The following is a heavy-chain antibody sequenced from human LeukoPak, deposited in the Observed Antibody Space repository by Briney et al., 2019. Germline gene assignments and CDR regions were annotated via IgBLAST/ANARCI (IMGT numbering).Heavy chain of an antibody. J-gene: IGHJ6*02. CDR1: GFTFSSYA. CDR3: ARGGGLDV. Sequence: GRSLRLSCAASGFTFSSYAMNWARQAPGKGLEWVASINHNGNVNYYVDSVKGRFTFPRDNAKNSLYLQMSNLRAEDTAVYFCARGGGLDVWGQGATVTVSS. V-gene: IGHV3-7*03. CDR2: INHNGNVN. D-gene: IGHD3-16*01.